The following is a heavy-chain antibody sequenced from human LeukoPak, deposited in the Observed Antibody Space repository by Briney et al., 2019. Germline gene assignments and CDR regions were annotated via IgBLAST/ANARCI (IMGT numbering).Heavy chain of an antibody. CDR1: GFTFSSYV. J-gene: IGHJ4*02. CDR3: ARDLSAANARVRGVTDDY. V-gene: IGHV3-48*04. Sequence: PGGSLRLSCAASGFTFSSYVMSWVRQAPGKGLEWVSYISSSGSTIYYADSVKGRFTISRDNAKNSLYLQMNSLRAEDTAVYYCARDLSAANARVRGVTDDYWGQGTLVTVSS. D-gene: IGHD3-10*01. CDR2: ISSSGSTI.